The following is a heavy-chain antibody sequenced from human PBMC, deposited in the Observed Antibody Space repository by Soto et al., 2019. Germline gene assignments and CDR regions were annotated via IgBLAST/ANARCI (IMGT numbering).Heavy chain of an antibody. J-gene: IGHJ5*02. CDR3: TTDPDRVPAAMRYNWFDP. Sequence: EVQLVESGGGLVKPGGSLRLSCAASGFTFSNAWMNWVRQAPGKGLEWVGRIKSKTDGGTTDYAAPVKGRFTISRDDSKNTLYLQMNSLKTEDTAVYYCTTDPDRVPAAMRYNWFDPWGQGTLVTVSS. D-gene: IGHD2-2*01. CDR2: IKSKTDGGTT. V-gene: IGHV3-15*07. CDR1: GFTFSNAW.